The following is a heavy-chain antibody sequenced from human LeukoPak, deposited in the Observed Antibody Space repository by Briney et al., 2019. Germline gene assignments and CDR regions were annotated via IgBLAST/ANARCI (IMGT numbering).Heavy chain of an antibody. D-gene: IGHD3-10*01. CDR1: GFTFSSYA. Sequence: PGGSLRLSCAASGFTFSSYAMSWVRQAPGKGLEWASAIGGSGGSTYYADSVKGRFTISRDNAKNSLYLQMNSLRAEDTAVYYCVRDYGYAFDIWGQGTMVTVSS. CDR2: IGGSGGST. V-gene: IGHV3-23*01. J-gene: IGHJ3*02. CDR3: VRDYGYAFDI.